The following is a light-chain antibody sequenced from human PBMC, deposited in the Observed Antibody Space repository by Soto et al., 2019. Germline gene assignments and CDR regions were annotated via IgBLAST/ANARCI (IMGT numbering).Light chain of an antibody. CDR1: QSIASSY. Sequence: EIVLTQSPGTLSLSPGERATLSCRASQSIASSYLTWYQHKPGQAPRLLLYGASNRATGIPDRFSGSGSGTDLTLTISRLEPEDFAVYYCQQYGSSSYTLGQGTQLEIK. J-gene: IGKJ2*01. V-gene: IGKV3-20*01. CDR3: QQYGSSSYT. CDR2: GAS.